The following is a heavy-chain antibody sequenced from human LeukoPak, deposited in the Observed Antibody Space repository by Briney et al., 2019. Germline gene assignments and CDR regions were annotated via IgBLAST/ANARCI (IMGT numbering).Heavy chain of an antibody. D-gene: IGHD6-19*01. J-gene: IGHJ4*02. Sequence: GGALRLSCAASGFTFSSYAMSWVRQAPGKGLEWVSAISGSGGSTYYADSVKGRFTISRDNSENTLYLQMNSLRAEDTAVYYCAKAVFGIAVAGYFDYWGQGTLVTVSS. V-gene: IGHV3-23*01. CDR3: AKAVFGIAVAGYFDY. CDR1: GFTFSSYA. CDR2: ISGSGGST.